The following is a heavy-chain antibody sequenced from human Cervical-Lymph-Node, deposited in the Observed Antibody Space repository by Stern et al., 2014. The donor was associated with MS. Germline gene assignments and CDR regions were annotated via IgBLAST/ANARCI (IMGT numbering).Heavy chain of an antibody. CDR1: GYRFTSSW. CDR2: IYPGDSDT. Sequence: EVQLVQSGAEVKKPGESLQISCKGSGYRFTSSWIGWVRQMPGKGLEWMGIIYPGDSDTKCSPSFQGQVTISADKSISTAYRQWSSLKASDTAMYYCARRGIAVGDAFDIWGQGTMVTVSS. J-gene: IGHJ3*02. CDR3: ARRGIAVGDAFDI. D-gene: IGHD6-19*01. V-gene: IGHV5-51*03.